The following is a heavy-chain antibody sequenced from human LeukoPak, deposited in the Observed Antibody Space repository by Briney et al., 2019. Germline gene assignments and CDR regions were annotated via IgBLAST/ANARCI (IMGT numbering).Heavy chain of an antibody. CDR1: GFTFSSYS. D-gene: IGHD3-22*01. J-gene: IGHJ4*02. CDR3: AKDFGYYDSSGRLDY. V-gene: IGHV3-30*18. Sequence: GGSLRLSCAASGFTFSSYSMHWVRQAPGKGLEWVAVISYDGSNKYYADSVKGRFTISRDNSKNTLYLQMNSLRAEDTAVYYCAKDFGYYDSSGRLDYWGQGTLVTVSS. CDR2: ISYDGSNK.